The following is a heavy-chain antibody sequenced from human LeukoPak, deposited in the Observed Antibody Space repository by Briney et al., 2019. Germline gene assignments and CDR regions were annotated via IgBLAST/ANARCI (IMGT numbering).Heavy chain of an antibody. J-gene: IGHJ4*02. CDR3: GRNYDRSGSYYFDY. D-gene: IGHD3-22*01. CDR2: ISYKGIT. Sequence: PSQTLSLTCTVSGGSISSGAYYWTWIRQHPEKGLEWIGYISYKGITYYKQSLKSRVTISLDTSANQFSLKLSSVTAADTAVYYCGRNYDRSGSYYFDYWGQGTLVTVSS. V-gene: IGHV4-31*03. CDR1: GGSISSGAYY.